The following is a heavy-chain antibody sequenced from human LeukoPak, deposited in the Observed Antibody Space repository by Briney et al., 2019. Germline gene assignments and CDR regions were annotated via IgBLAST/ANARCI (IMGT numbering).Heavy chain of an antibody. V-gene: IGHV1-69*02. D-gene: IGHD1-26*01. CDR2: IIPILGIA. Sequence: SVKVSCKASGDTFSSYTISWVRQAPGQGLEWMGRIIPILGIANYARKFQGRVTITADESTSTAYMELSSLRSEDTAVYYCARGSFPDVGALLFDYWGQGTLVTVSS. J-gene: IGHJ4*02. CDR1: GDTFSSYT. CDR3: ARGSFPDVGALLFDY.